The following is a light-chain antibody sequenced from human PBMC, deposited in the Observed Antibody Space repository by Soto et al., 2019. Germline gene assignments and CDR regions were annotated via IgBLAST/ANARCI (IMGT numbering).Light chain of an antibody. J-gene: IGKJ1*01. CDR1: QSVSRH. V-gene: IGKV3-15*01. Sequence: EAVMTQSPATLSVSPGESATLSCRASQSVSRHLAWYQQKPGQAPRLLVYGASTRATGIPARFSGSGSGTEFTLTISSLQSEDFAVYYCQQYNNWPKTFGQGTKVEIK. CDR3: QQYNNWPKT. CDR2: GAS.